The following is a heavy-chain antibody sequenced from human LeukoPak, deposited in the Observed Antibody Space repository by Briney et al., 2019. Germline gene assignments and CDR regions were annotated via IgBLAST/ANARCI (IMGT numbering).Heavy chain of an antibody. D-gene: IGHD1-26*01. Sequence: PSETLSLTCAVYGGSFSGYYWSWIRQPPGKGLEWIGEINHSGSTNYNPSLKSRVTISVDTSKNQFSLKLSSVTAADTAVYYCARASRGGSYYVYYYYYYMDVWGKGTTVTVSS. J-gene: IGHJ6*03. CDR2: INHSGST. CDR3: ARASRGGSYYVYYYYYYMDV. V-gene: IGHV4-34*01. CDR1: GGSFSGYY.